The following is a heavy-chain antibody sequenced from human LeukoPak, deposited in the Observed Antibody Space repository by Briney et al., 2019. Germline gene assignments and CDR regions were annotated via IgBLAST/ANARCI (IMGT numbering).Heavy chain of an antibody. CDR1: GFTFSGSA. Sequence: GGSLRLSCAASGFTFSGSAMHWVRQASGKGLEWVGRIRSKANSYATAYAASVKGRFTISRDDSKITAYLQMNSLKTEDTAVYYCTRLTFTVRGPNWFDPWGQGTLVTVSS. V-gene: IGHV3-73*01. J-gene: IGHJ5*02. D-gene: IGHD3-10*01. CDR2: IRSKANSYAT. CDR3: TRLTFTVRGPNWFDP.